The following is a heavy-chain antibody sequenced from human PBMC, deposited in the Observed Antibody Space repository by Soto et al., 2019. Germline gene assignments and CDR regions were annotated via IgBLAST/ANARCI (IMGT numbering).Heavy chain of an antibody. J-gene: IGHJ6*02. CDR3: AKVNRYCSGGSCYSYYYGMDV. CDR2: ISGSGGST. V-gene: IGHV3-23*01. CDR1: GFTFSSYA. D-gene: IGHD2-15*01. Sequence: PGGSLRLSCAASGFTFSSYAMSWVRQAPGKGLEWVSAISGSGGSTYYADSVKGRFTISRDNSKNTLYLQMNSLRAEDTAVYYCAKVNRYCSGGSCYSYYYGMDVWGQGTTVTVSS.